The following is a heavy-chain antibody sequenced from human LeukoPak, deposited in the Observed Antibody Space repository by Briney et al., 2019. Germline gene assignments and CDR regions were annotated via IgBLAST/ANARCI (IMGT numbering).Heavy chain of an antibody. J-gene: IGHJ4*02. CDR3: AGIAAAGPGNFDY. Sequence: ASVKVSCKASGYTFTGYYMHWVRQAPGQGLEWMGWINPNSGGTNYAQKFQGRVTMTRDTSISTAYMELSRLRSDDTAVYYCAGIAAAGPGNFDYWGQGTLVTVS. CDR2: INPNSGGT. CDR1: GYTFTGYY. V-gene: IGHV1-2*02. D-gene: IGHD6-13*01.